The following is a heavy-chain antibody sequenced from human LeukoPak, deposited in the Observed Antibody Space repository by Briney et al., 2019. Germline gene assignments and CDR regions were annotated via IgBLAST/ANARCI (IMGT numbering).Heavy chain of an antibody. Sequence: VASVKVSCKASGGTFSSYAISWVRQAPGQGLEWMGGIIPIFGTANYAQKFQGRVTITTDESTSTAYMELSSLRSEDTAVYYCATDPNPYSSTSGYFDFWGQGTLVTVSS. J-gene: IGHJ4*02. D-gene: IGHD6-13*01. V-gene: IGHV1-69*05. CDR1: GGTFSSYA. CDR3: ATDPNPYSSTSGYFDF. CDR2: IIPIFGTA.